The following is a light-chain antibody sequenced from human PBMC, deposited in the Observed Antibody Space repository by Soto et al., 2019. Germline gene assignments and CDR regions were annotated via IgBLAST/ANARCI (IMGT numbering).Light chain of an antibody. Sequence: QSVLTQPPSVSEAPRQRVTISCSGSSSNIGNNAVNWYQQLPGKDPKLLIYYDDLLPSGVSDRFSGSKSGTSASLAISGLQSEDEADYYCAAWDDSLNEVVFGGGTKLTVL. V-gene: IGLV1-36*01. CDR1: SSNIGNNA. J-gene: IGLJ2*01. CDR3: AAWDDSLNEVV. CDR2: YDD.